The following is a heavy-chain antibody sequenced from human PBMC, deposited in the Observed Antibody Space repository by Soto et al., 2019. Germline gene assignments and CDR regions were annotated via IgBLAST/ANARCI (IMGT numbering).Heavy chain of an antibody. D-gene: IGHD5-18*01. CDR1: GFTFSSYA. V-gene: IGHV3-30-3*01. Sequence: GGSLRLSCAASGFTFSSYAMHWVRQAPGKGLEWVAVISYDGSNKYYADSVKGRFTISRDNSKNTLYLQMNSLRAEDTAVYYCARDWWIQLWLPASYGMDVWGQGTTVTVSS. J-gene: IGHJ6*02. CDR2: ISYDGSNK. CDR3: ARDWWIQLWLPASYGMDV.